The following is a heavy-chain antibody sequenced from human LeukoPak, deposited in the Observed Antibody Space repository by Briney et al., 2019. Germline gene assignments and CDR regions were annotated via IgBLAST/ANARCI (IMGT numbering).Heavy chain of an antibody. CDR1: GGTFSSYA. CDR3: ARVSFTMVRGVIISGPNWFDP. D-gene: IGHD3-10*01. J-gene: IGHJ5*02. CDR2: IIPIFGTA. V-gene: IGHV1-69*06. Sequence: SVKVSCKASGGTFSSYAISCVRQAPGQGLEWMGGIIPIFGTANYAQKFQGRVTITADKSTSTAYMELSSLRSEDTAVYYCARVSFTMVRGVIISGPNWFDPWGQETLVTVSS.